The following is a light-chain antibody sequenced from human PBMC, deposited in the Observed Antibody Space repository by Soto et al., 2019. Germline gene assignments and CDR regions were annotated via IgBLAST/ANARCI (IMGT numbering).Light chain of an antibody. Sequence: QSALTQPPSASGSPGQSVTISCTGTSSDVGGYNYVSWYQQHPGKAPKLMIYEVSKRPSGVPDRFSGSKSGNTASLTVSGLQAEDEADSYCSSYAGSTVVFGGGTKVTVL. J-gene: IGLJ2*01. CDR2: EVS. CDR1: SSDVGGYNY. V-gene: IGLV2-8*01. CDR3: SSYAGSTVV.